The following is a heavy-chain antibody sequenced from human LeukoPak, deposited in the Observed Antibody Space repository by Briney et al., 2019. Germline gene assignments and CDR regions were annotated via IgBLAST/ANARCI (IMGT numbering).Heavy chain of an antibody. CDR3: AKVPSYDVSGYFDY. Sequence: TGGSLRLSCAASGFTFSSYAMSWVRQAPGKGLEWVSAISGSGGSTYYADSVKGRFTISRDNSKNTLYLQMNSLRAEDTAVYYCAKVPSYDVSGYFDYWGQGTLVTVSS. J-gene: IGHJ4*02. CDR1: GFTFSSYA. V-gene: IGHV3-23*01. D-gene: IGHD5-12*01. CDR2: ISGSGGST.